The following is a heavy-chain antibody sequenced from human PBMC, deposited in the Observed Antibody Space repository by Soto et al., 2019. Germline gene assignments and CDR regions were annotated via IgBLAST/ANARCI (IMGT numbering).Heavy chain of an antibody. J-gene: IGHJ5*02. CDR1: GYTFTSYA. CDR2: INAGNGNT. V-gene: IGHV1-3*01. D-gene: IGHD2-15*01. CDR3: ARDRSPRSGWYWFDP. Sequence: QVQLVQSGAEVKKPGASVKVSCKASGYTFTSYAMHWVRQAPGQRLEWMGWINAGNGNTKYLQKFQGRISITSDTSASTANLKLSSLRSEDPAVDYGARDRSPRSGWYWFDPWGQGTLVTVSS.